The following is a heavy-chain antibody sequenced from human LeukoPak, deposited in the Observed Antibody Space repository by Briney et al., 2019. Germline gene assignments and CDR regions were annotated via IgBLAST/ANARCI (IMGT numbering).Heavy chain of an antibody. CDR3: AREYFSGWYDY. V-gene: IGHV3-30*04. Sequence: GGSLRLSCAASGSTFSTYTIHWVRQAPGKGLEWVAVISYDKRNEYYADSVKGRFTVSRDNAKNTLYLQMNSLIAEDTAVYYCAREYFSGWYDYWGQGTLVTVSS. CDR2: ISYDKRNE. D-gene: IGHD6-19*01. CDR1: GSTFSTYT. J-gene: IGHJ4*02.